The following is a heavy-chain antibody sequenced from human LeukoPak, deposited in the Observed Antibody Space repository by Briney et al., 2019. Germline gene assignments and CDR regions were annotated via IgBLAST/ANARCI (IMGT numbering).Heavy chain of an antibody. V-gene: IGHV3-7*01. CDR3: ARALDLGAHNWNDVWGFDY. CDR1: GFTFSSYW. CDR2: IKQDGSEK. D-gene: IGHD1-20*01. J-gene: IGHJ4*02. Sequence: GGSLRLSCAASGFTFSSYWMTWVRQAPGKGLEWVANIKQDGSEKYYVDSVKGRFTISRDNAKNSLYLQMNSLRAEDTAVYYCARALDLGAHNWNDVWGFDYWGQGTLVTVSS.